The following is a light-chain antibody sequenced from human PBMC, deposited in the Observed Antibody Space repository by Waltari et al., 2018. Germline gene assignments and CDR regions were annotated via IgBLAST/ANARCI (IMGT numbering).Light chain of an antibody. Sequence: QSALTQPASVSGSPGQSITISCTGTSSDVGSYNLVSWYQQHPGKAPKLIIYEGRKRPSGVSARFSGSKSGNTSSLTISGLQAEDEADYYCCSYAGSITWVFGGGTKLTVL. CDR2: EGR. J-gene: IGLJ3*02. CDR3: CSYAGSITWV. CDR1: SSDVGSYNL. V-gene: IGLV2-23*01.